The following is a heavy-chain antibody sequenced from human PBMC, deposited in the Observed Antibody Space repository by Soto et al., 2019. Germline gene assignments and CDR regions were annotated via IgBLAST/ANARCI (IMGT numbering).Heavy chain of an antibody. J-gene: IGHJ3*02. V-gene: IGHV1-69*04. CDR1: GYTFTSYD. D-gene: IGHD3-16*01. CDR2: MIPNLGNA. CDR3: AIMSSYDAFDI. Sequence: ASVKVSCKASGYTFTSYDINWVRQATGQGLEWMGRMIPNLGNANYAQKFQGRVTITADKSTSTAYMELSSLRSEDTAVYYCAIMSSYDAFDIWGQGTMVTVSS.